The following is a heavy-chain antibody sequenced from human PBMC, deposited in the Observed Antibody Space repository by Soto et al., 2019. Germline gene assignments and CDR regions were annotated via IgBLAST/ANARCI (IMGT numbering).Heavy chain of an antibody. J-gene: IGHJ4*02. CDR2: ISGSGAKT. D-gene: IGHD3-3*01. CDR3: AKDRAYYDFWSGYGGYFDY. V-gene: IGHV3-23*01. Sequence: GGSLRLSCAASGFTFSSYAMSWVRQAPGKGLEWVSAISGSGAKTYYADSVKGRFTVSTDTSKNRLYLQMNSLRAEDTAVYYCAKDRAYYDFWSGYGGYFDYWGQGTLVTVSS. CDR1: GFTFSSYA.